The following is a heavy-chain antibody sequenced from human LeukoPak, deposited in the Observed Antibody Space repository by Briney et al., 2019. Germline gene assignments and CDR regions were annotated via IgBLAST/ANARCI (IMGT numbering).Heavy chain of an antibody. Sequence: PSETLSLTCTVSGGSISSGSYYWSWIRQPAGKGLEWIGYVYYSGSADYNTSLKSRVTISVDTSKNQFSLKVSSVTAADTAVYYCARGRMGATYYFEYWGQGTLVTVSS. CDR2: VYYSGSA. D-gene: IGHD1-26*01. CDR3: ARGRMGATYYFEY. V-gene: IGHV4-61*10. J-gene: IGHJ4*02. CDR1: GGSISSGSYY.